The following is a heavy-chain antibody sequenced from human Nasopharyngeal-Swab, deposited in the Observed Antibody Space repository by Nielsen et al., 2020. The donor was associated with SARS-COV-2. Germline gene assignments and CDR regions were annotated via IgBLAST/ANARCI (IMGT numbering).Heavy chain of an antibody. J-gene: IGHJ4*02. CDR1: GFTFSSYG. Sequence: GESLKISCAASGFTFSSYGMHWVRQAPGKGLEWVAVISYDGSNKYYADSVKGRFTISRDNSKNTLYLQMNSLRAEDTAVYYCARERIAAAGTDYWGQGTLVTVSS. V-gene: IGHV3-30*03. CDR2: ISYDGSNK. D-gene: IGHD6-13*01. CDR3: ARERIAAAGTDY.